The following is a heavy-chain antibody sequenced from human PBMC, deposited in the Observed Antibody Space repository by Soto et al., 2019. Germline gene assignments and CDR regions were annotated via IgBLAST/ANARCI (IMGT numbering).Heavy chain of an antibody. J-gene: IGHJ3*02. CDR1: GFTFSDYY. Sequence: GGSLRLSCAASGFTFSDYYMSWIRQAPGKGLEWVSYISSSGSTIYYADSVKGRFTISRDNAKNSLYLQMNSLRAEDTAVYYCARSFAPNYYDSSGYFDAFDIWGQGTMVTVSS. V-gene: IGHV3-11*01. CDR3: ARSFAPNYYDSSGYFDAFDI. D-gene: IGHD3-22*01. CDR2: ISSSGSTI.